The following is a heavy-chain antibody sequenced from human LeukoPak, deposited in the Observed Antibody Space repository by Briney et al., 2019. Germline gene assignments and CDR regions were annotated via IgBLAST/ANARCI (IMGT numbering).Heavy chain of an antibody. CDR3: ARGQTSVVTAIPYYFDY. Sequence: SETLSLTCAVYGGSFSGYYWSWIRQSPGKGLEWIAEINHSGSTYYNPSLKSRVTISVDTSENQFSLKLNSVTAADTAVYYCARGQTSVVTAIPYYFDYWGRGTLVTVSS. V-gene: IGHV4-34*01. J-gene: IGHJ4*02. CDR1: GGSFSGYY. D-gene: IGHD2-21*02. CDR2: INHSGST.